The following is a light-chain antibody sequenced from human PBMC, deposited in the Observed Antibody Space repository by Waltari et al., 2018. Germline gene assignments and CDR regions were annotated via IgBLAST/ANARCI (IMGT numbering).Light chain of an antibody. CDR1: TGAVTSGHY. V-gene: IGLV7-46*01. CDR2: DTS. Sequence: QAVVTQEPSLTVSPGGTVTLTCGSSTGAVTSGHYPYWFQQKPGQAPRTLIYDTSNKHSWTPARCSGSLLGGKAALTRSGAQPEDEAEYYCLLSYSGARPVVFGGGTKLTVL. J-gene: IGLJ2*01. CDR3: LLSYSGARPVV.